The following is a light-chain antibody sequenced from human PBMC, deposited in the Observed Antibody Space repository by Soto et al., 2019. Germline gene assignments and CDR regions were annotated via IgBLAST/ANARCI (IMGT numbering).Light chain of an antibody. J-gene: IGLJ1*01. Sequence: QSALTQPASGSGSPGQSITISCTGTSSDVGGYNYVSWYQQHPGKAPKFMIYDVSNRPSGVSNRFSGPKSGNTASLTISGLQAEDEADYYCSSYTTSNTRQIVFGTGTKVTVL. CDR3: SSYTTSNTRQIV. CDR2: DVS. V-gene: IGLV2-14*01. CDR1: SSDVGGYNY.